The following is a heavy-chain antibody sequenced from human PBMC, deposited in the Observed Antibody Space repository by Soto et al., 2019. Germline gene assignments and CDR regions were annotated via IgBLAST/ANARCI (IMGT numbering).Heavy chain of an antibody. CDR2: IHPTGQPI. CDR3: ARRASR. V-gene: IGHV3-48*03. D-gene: IGHD1-26*01. Sequence: EVQLVESGGGLVQPGGSLRLSCAVSGFTFSSSEMYWVRQAPGKGLEWISYIHPTGQPIFYADSVKGPFTIYRDNANNSLFLQMNSLRAEDTAVYYFARRASRWGQGTMVTVSS. J-gene: IGHJ3*01. CDR1: GFTFSSSE.